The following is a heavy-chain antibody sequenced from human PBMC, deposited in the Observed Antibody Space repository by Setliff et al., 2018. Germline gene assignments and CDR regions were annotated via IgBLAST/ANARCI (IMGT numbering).Heavy chain of an antibody. V-gene: IGHV3-74*01. CDR1: GFTFSHSW. CDR3: ARDGHNVYYFDY. D-gene: IGHD1-1*01. J-gene: IGHJ4*02. CDR2: IKGDGSST. Sequence: GSLRLSCAASGFTFSHSWMDWVRQAPGEGLEWVANIKGDGSSTNYADSVKGQFTVSRDNAKNTLYLQMNSLRAEDTAVYYCARDGHNVYYFDYWGLGTLVTVSS.